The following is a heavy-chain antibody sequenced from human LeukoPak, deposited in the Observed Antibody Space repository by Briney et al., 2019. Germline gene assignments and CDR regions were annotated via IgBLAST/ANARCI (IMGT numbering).Heavy chain of an antibody. CDR1: GGSISSYC. D-gene: IGHD3-22*01. CDR3: ARETMMGVAFDI. J-gene: IGHJ3*02. CDR2: IYYSGST. V-gene: IGHV4-59*01. Sequence: SETLSLTCTVSGGSISSYCWSWIRQPPGKGLEWIGYIYYSGSTNYNPSLKSRVTISVDTSKNQFSLKLSSVTAADTAVYYCARETMMGVAFDIWGQGTMVTVSS.